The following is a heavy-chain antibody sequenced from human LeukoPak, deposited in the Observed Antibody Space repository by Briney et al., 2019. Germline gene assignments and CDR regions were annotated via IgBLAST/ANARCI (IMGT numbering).Heavy chain of an antibody. J-gene: IGHJ5*02. CDR2: IYDNGSP. CDR1: GGSLSSYY. CDR3: ARDGGRRGWFDP. Sequence: SETLSLTCTVSGGSLSSYYWTWMRQPPGKGLEWTGYIYDNGSPNYNPSLKSRVTISLDTSKNQFSLMLNSVTLADTAMYFCARDGGRRGWFDPWGQGTLVTVSS. V-gene: IGHV4-59*13.